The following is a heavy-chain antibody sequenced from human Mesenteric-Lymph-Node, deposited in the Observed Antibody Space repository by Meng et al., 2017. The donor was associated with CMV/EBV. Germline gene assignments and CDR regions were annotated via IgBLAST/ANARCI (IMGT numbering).Heavy chain of an antibody. CDR1: GGSISSYY. CDR3: ARHPGGIDWNHFDY. J-gene: IGHJ4*02. Sequence: SETLSLTCTVSGGSISSYYWSWIRQPPGKGLEWIGYIYYSGSTNYNPSLKSRVTISVDTSKNQFSLKLSSVTAADTTVYYCARHPGGIDWNHFDYWGQGTLVTVSS. V-gene: IGHV4-59*08. CDR2: IYYSGST. D-gene: IGHD1-1*01.